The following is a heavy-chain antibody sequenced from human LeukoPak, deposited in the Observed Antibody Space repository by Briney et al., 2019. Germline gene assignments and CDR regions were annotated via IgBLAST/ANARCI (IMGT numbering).Heavy chain of an antibody. CDR1: GGSISSSNW. J-gene: IGHJ4*02. V-gene: IGHV4-4*02. CDR2: IYHSGST. Sequence: SGTLSLTCAVSGGSISSSNWWSWVRPPPGKGLEWIGEIYHSGSTNYNPSLKSRVTISVDKSKNQFSLKLSSVTAADTAVYYCARAPDGDPEGTDNYFDYWGQGTLVTVSS. CDR3: ARAPDGDPEGTDNYFDY. D-gene: IGHD4-17*01.